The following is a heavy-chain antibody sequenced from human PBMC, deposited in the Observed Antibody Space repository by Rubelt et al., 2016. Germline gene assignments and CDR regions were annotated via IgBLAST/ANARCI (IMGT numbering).Heavy chain of an antibody. CDR2: ISSSSSYT. Sequence: QVQLVESGGGLVKPGGSLRLSCAASGFTFSDYYMSWIRQAPGKGLEWVSYISSSSSYTNYADSVKGRFTISRDNAKNSLYLQMNSLRAEDTAVDYCARDFAQLRVLEWLSTPAVGYYGMDVWGQGTTVTVSS. V-gene: IGHV3-11*05. CDR1: GFTFSDYY. CDR3: ARDFAQLRVLEWLSTPAVGYYGMDV. J-gene: IGHJ6*02. D-gene: IGHD3-3*01.